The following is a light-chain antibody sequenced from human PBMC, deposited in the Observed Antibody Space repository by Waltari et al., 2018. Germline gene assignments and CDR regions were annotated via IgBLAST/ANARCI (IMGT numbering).Light chain of an antibody. Sequence: DIQMTQSPSTLSASVGDRVTITCRASQSISIWLAWYQQKPGKAPNLLIYKASSLESGVPSRFSGSGSGTEFTLTISSLQPDDFATYYCQQYNSYLWMFGQGTKVEIK. CDR2: KAS. V-gene: IGKV1-5*03. CDR3: QQYNSYLWM. J-gene: IGKJ1*01. CDR1: QSISIW.